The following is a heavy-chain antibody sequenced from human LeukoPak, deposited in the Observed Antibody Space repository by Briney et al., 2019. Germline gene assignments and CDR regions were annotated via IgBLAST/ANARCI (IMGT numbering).Heavy chain of an antibody. J-gene: IGHJ3*02. CDR3: ARGGVNTFWSGYYGDAFDI. V-gene: IGHV3-7*01. Sequence: GGSLRLSCAASGFTFSSYWMSWVRQAPGKGLERVANIKQDGSEKYYVDSVKGRFTISRDNAKNSLYLQMNSLRAEDTAVYYCARGGVNTFWSGYYGDAFDIWGQGTMVTVSS. CDR1: GFTFSSYW. CDR2: IKQDGSEK. D-gene: IGHD3-3*01.